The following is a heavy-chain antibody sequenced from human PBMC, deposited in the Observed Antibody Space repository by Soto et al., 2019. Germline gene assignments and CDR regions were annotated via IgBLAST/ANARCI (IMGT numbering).Heavy chain of an antibody. CDR1: GYTFTGFY. Sequence: GALVEVSCKASGYTFTGFYMHWVRQAPGQGLGGMGWINPNSGGTNYVQKFQGRVTMTRDTSISTANMELSRLTSDDTALYSCARDQDSFDPWGQGTLVTVAS. CDR3: ARDQDSFDP. D-gene: IGHD2-15*01. J-gene: IGHJ5*02. V-gene: IGHV1-2*02. CDR2: INPNSGGT.